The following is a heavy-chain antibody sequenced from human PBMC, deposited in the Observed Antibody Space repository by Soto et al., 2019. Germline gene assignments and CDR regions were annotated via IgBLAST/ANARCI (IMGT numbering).Heavy chain of an antibody. D-gene: IGHD3-3*01. CDR1: DFTFSSYA. V-gene: IGHV3-23*01. J-gene: IGHJ4*02. CDR2: IDPSGHTT. Sequence: AGGSLRLSCAASDFTFSSYAMTWVRQAPGKGLEWVSAIDPSGHTTHYADSVRGRFTISRDNSKNTLYLQMNSLRAEDTAVYYCAKEMRLYDFWSGYYIWDYWGQGTLVTVSS. CDR3: AKEMRLYDFWSGYYIWDY.